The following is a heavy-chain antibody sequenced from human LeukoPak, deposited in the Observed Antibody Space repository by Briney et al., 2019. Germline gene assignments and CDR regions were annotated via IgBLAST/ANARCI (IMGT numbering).Heavy chain of an antibody. V-gene: IGHV4-39*01. J-gene: IGHJ4*02. Sequence: PSETLSLTCTVSGGSISSSSYYWGWIRQPPGKGLEWIGIIYYSGITYYSASLKSRVTISVDTSKQQLSLKLSSVTAADTAVYYCARLLYFDWPPYFDYWGQGTLVTVSS. CDR3: ARLLYFDWPPYFDY. CDR2: IYYSGIT. D-gene: IGHD3-9*01. CDR1: GGSISSSSYY.